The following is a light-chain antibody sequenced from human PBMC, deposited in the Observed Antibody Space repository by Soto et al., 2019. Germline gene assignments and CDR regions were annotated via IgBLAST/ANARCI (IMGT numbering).Light chain of an antibody. CDR3: CSYAGGDTYV. Sequence: QSALTQPRSVSGSPGQSVTISCTGTSSDVGNYNFVSWYQQHPGKAPKLMIYDVSERPSGVPDRFSASKSGNTASLTISGLQADDEADYYCCSYAGGDTYVFGTGTQLTVL. J-gene: IGLJ1*01. V-gene: IGLV2-11*01. CDR2: DVS. CDR1: SSDVGNYNF.